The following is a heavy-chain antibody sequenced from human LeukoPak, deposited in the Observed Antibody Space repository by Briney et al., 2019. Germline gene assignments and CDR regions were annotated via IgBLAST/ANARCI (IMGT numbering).Heavy chain of an antibody. V-gene: IGHV1-18*04. CDR3: ARDRPRPYYYYGMDV. Sequence: ASVKVSCTASGYTFTSYGISWVRQAPGQGLEWMGWISAYNGNTNYAQKLQGRVTMTTDTSTSTAYMELRSLRSDDTAVYYCARDRPRPYYYYGMDVWGKGTTVTVSS. CDR2: ISAYNGNT. J-gene: IGHJ6*04. CDR1: GYTFTSYG.